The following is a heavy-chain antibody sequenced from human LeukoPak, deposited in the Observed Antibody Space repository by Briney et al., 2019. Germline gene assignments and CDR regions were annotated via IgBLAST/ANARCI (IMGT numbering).Heavy chain of an antibody. D-gene: IGHD4-17*01. V-gene: IGHV3-23*01. CDR2: ISGSGGST. Sequence: GGSLRLSCAASGFTFSSYAMSCVPQAPRGGREWGSYISGSGGSTYYADSVKGRFTISRDNSKNTMYLKMNSLRAEDTAVYYCAKEGLTYGDYANFDYWGQGTLVTVSS. J-gene: IGHJ4*02. CDR1: GFTFSSYA. CDR3: AKEGLTYGDYANFDY.